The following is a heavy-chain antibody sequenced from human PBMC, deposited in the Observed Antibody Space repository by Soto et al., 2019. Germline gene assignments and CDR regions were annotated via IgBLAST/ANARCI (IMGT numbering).Heavy chain of an antibody. CDR2: ITSDGDST. J-gene: IGHJ4*01. V-gene: IGHV3-64D*06. Sequence: GGSLRLSCSVSGFTFSKYAMHWVRQAPGKGLEYVSGITSDGDSTWHAASVKDRFTISRDNSKNTLFLQMSSLRVEDTAIYFCVKGNQLLRYYFEFWGPGTLVTVSS. CDR3: VKGNQLLRYYFEF. D-gene: IGHD2-15*01. CDR1: GFTFSKYA.